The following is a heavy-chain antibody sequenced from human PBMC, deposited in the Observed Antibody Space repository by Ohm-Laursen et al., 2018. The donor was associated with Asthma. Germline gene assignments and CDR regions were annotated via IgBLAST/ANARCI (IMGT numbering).Heavy chain of an antibody. V-gene: IGHV3-74*01. D-gene: IGHD2-21*02. Sequence: LSLTCAASGFSGITFGYYYMHWVRQAPGKGLVWVARINNDGSSTSYADSVQGRFTISRDNAKNTLDLQMNSLRPDDTAVYYCARRDFSGGDTNAAFDIWGQGTMVAVSS. CDR1: GFSGITFGYYY. CDR2: INNDGSST. J-gene: IGHJ3*02. CDR3: ARRDFSGGDTNAAFDI.